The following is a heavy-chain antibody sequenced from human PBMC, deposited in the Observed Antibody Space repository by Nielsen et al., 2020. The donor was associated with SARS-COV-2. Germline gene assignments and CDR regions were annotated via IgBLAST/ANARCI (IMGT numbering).Heavy chain of an antibody. CDR3: ASDPSYASSWLHYFDF. CDR1: GFTFNTYA. V-gene: IGHV3-48*02. J-gene: IGHJ4*02. CDR2: ISASSANI. Sequence: GESLKISCAASGFTFNTYAMNWVRQAPGKGLEWVAYISASSANIHYAASVNGRFTVSRDNAKNSLCLQMNNLRDEDTAVYYCASDPSYASSWLHYFDFWGQGTLVTVSS. D-gene: IGHD5-12*01.